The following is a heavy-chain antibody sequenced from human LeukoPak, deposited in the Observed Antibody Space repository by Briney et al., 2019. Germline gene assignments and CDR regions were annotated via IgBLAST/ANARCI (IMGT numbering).Heavy chain of an antibody. V-gene: IGHV4-39*01. Sequence: SETLSLTCTASGGSISSSSYYWGWIRQPPGKGLEWIGSIYYSGSTYYNPSLKSRVTISVDTSKNQFSLKLSSVTTADTAVYYCSSWRLTGYYDYWGQGTLVTVSS. D-gene: IGHD3-9*01. CDR2: IYYSGST. CDR3: SSWRLTGYYDY. CDR1: GGSISSSSYY. J-gene: IGHJ4*02.